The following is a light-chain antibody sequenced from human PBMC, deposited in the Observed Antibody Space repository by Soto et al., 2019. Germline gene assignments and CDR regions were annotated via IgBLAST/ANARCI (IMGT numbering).Light chain of an antibody. CDR2: GAS. J-gene: IGKJ4*01. V-gene: IGKV3-20*01. CDR1: QSVSSSY. CDR3: QQYGISPLT. Sequence: EIVLTQSPGTVSLSPGERATLSCRASQSVSSSYLAWYQQKPGQAPRLLIHGASSRATGIPDRFSGSESGTDFTLTISRLEPEDFGVYYCQQYGISPLTFGGGTKVEIK.